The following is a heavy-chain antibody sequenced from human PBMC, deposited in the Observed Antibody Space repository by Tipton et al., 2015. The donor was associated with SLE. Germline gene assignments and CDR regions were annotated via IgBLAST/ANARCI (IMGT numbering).Heavy chain of an antibody. CDR2: FYHSGNT. D-gene: IGHD5-24*01. CDR3: GRARVGMGYVFDV. Sequence: LRLSCIVSRYSIGSGYYWGWMRQAPGKELEWIGSFYHSGNTYYNPSLTSRVTISADTSKNQFSLRLTSVTAADTALYYCGRARVGMGYVFDVWGQGTMVTVSS. J-gene: IGHJ3*01. V-gene: IGHV4-38-2*02. CDR1: RYSIGSGYY.